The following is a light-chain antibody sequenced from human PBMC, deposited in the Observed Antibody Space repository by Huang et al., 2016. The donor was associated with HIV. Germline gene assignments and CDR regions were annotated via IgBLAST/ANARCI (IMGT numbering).Light chain of an antibody. CDR2: GAS. Sequence: IVLTQSLDTLSLSPGERATLSGRASQTVTNNYVAWYQQRPGQARRLLIYGASTRATGSPDRFSGSGSGTDFTLTISRREPKDFVVYYCQQFGSSPPYSCGQGTKLEIK. J-gene: IGKJ2*03. CDR1: QTVTNNY. V-gene: IGKV3-20*01. CDR3: QQFGSSPPYS.